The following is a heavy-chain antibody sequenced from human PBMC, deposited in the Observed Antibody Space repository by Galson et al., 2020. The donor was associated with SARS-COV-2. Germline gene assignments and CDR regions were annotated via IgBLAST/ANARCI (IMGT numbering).Heavy chain of an antibody. V-gene: IGHV4-61*02. J-gene: IGHJ3*02. CDR2: INTSGTT. D-gene: IGHD6-13*01. Sequence: SETLSLTCTVSGGSISSANYYWTWIRQPAGKGLEWIGRINTSGTTNYNPSLKSRVTISVDTSKNQFSLKLNSVTAADTAVYFCVRGRAAAAGRGCAFEIWGQGTMVTVSS. CDR3: VRGRAAAAGRGCAFEI. CDR1: GGSISSANYY.